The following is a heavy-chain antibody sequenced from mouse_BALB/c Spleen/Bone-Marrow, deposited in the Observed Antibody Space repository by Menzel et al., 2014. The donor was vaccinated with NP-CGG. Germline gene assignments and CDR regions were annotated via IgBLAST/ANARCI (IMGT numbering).Heavy chain of an antibody. J-gene: IGHJ3*01. CDR2: IRSKSNNYAT. CDR3: GRRDSAGYWFGY. V-gene: IGHV10-1*02. CDR1: GFTFNTYA. D-gene: IGHD3-2*01. Sequence: EVQLQQSGGGLVQPKGSLKLSCAASGFTFNTYAMNWVRQAPGKGLEWVARIRSKSNNYATYYADSVKDRFTISRDDSQSMLYLQMNNLKTEDAAMYYCGRRDSAGYWFGYWGQGTLVTVSA.